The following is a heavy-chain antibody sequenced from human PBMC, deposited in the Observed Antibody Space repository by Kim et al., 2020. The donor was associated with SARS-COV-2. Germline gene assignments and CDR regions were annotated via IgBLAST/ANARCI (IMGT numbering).Heavy chain of an antibody. J-gene: IGHJ4*02. CDR3: AHAYGHYRY. D-gene: IGHD3-10*01. Sequence: DAKRYSPRLKSRLTITKDTSKNQVVLTMTNMDPVDTATYYCAHAYGHYRYWGQGTLVTVSS. CDR2: DAK. V-gene: IGHV2-5*01.